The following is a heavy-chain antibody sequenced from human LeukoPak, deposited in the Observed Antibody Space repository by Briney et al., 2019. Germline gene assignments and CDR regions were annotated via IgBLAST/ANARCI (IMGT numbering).Heavy chain of an antibody. D-gene: IGHD5-12*01. Sequence: GGSLRLSCAASGFTFSSYAMHWVRQAPGKGLEWVAVISYDGSNKYYADSVKGRLTISRDNSKNTLYLQMNSLRAEDTAVYYCARAGGYSGYAYWGQGTLVTVSS. CDR3: ARAGGYSGYAY. V-gene: IGHV3-30-3*01. CDR2: ISYDGSNK. CDR1: GFTFSSYA. J-gene: IGHJ4*02.